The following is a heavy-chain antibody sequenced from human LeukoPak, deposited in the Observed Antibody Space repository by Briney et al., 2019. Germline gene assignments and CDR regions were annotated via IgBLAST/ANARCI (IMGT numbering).Heavy chain of an antibody. Sequence: SETLSLTCTVYRGPTSGSTSAGFRHPPGKGLEWIGYVSDSGSTNYNTSLRSRVTISRDTSTNQFSLKLSSVTTADTAVYYCATAGQQLVFGSWGQGTLVTVSS. CDR1: RGPTSGST. V-gene: IGHV4-59*01. CDR2: VSDSGST. D-gene: IGHD6-13*01. CDR3: ATAGQQLVFGS. J-gene: IGHJ5*01.